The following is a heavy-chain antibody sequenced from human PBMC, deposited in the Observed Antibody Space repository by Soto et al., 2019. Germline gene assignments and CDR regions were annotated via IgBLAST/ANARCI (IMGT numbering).Heavy chain of an antibody. CDR3: ARARAYSYGHYYYYSGMDL. CDR2: INHSGST. J-gene: IGHJ6*02. Sequence: SETLSLTCAVYGGSFSGYYWSWIRQPPGKGLEWIGEINHSGSTNYNPSLKSRVTISVDTSKNQFSLKLSSVTAADTAVYYCARARAYSYGHYYYYSGMDLWGQGTTVTVSS. V-gene: IGHV4-34*01. D-gene: IGHD5-18*01. CDR1: GGSFSGYY.